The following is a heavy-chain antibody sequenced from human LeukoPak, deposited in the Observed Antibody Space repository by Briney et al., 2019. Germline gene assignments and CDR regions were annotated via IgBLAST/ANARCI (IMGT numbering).Heavy chain of an antibody. D-gene: IGHD5-18*01. J-gene: IGHJ4*02. V-gene: IGHV1-8*01. CDR2: MNPNSGNT. CDR3: ARRNTAIVAGLDY. Sequence: ASVKVSCKASGYTFTTYDINWVRQATGQGLEWMGWMNPNSGNTGYAQKFQGRVTMTRNTSIITAFMELSGLRSEDTAVYFCARRNTAIVAGLDYWAQGSLVTFSS. CDR1: GYTFTTYD.